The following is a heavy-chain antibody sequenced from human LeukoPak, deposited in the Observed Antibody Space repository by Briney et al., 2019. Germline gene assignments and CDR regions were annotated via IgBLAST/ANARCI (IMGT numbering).Heavy chain of an antibody. CDR1: GYTFTSYD. J-gene: IGHJ5*02. V-gene: IGHV1-8*01. Sequence: ASVKVSCKASGYTFTSYDINWVRQATGQGLEWMGWMNPNSGNTGYAQKFQGRVTMTRNTSISTAYMELSSLRSEDTAVYDFAGREPAQQWLVRFDPSGQGTLVTASS. CDR2: MNPNSGNT. D-gene: IGHD6-19*01. CDR3: AGREPAQQWLVRFDP.